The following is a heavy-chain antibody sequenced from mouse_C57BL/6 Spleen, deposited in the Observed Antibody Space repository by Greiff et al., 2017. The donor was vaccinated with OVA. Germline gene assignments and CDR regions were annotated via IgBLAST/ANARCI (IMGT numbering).Heavy chain of an antibody. Sequence: QVQLQQPGAELVMPGASVKLSCKASGYTFTSYWMHWVKQRPGQGLEWIGEIDPSDSYTNYNQKFKGKSTLTVDNSSSTAYMQLSSLTSEDSAVYYCARRGSMVTMDYWGQGTSVTVSS. J-gene: IGHJ4*01. CDR1: GYTFTSYW. D-gene: IGHD2-2*01. CDR2: IDPSDSYT. V-gene: IGHV1-69*01. CDR3: ARRGSMVTMDY.